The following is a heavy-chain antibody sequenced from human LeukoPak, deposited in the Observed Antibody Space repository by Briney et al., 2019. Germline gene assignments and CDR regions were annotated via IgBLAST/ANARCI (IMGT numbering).Heavy chain of an antibody. V-gene: IGHV3-49*04. CDR2: IRSEAYGGTT. Sequence: QPGGSLRLSCTTSGFTFGDYAMTWVRQAPGKGLEWVGFIRSEAYGGTTEYAASVKSRFTISRDDSKRIAYLQMSSLKTEDTAVYYCTKDQTPFYWGQGTLVTVSS. CDR3: TKDQTPFY. J-gene: IGHJ4*02. CDR1: GFTFGDYA.